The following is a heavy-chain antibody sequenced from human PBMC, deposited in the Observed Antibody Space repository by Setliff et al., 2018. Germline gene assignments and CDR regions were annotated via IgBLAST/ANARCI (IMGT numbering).Heavy chain of an antibody. J-gene: IGHJ6*04. CDR1: EFTLSGFE. CDR2: IRGRTNTDAT. D-gene: IGHD2-2*01. Sequence: PGGSLRLSCTGSEFTLSGFEIHWVRQSSGKGLEWVGRIRGRTNTDATAYGASMEGRFTISRDDSKNTAYLQMNSLKADDTALYYCARRGPGLGLDVWGKGTTVTVSS. V-gene: IGHV3-73*01. CDR3: ARRGPGLGLDV.